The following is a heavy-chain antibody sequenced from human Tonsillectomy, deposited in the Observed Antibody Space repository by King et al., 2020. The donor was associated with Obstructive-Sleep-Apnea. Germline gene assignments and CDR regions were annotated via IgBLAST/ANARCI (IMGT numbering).Heavy chain of an antibody. CDR2: IHYSGSS. CDR3: AREYTGTYYNVRVPDY. D-gene: IGHD3-10*01. V-gene: IGHV4-39*07. Sequence: LQLQESGPGLVKPSETLSLTCSVSGGSVSSTSYFWGGIRQPPGKGLEWIGSIHYSGSSYYNPSLKSRVTSSLDTSKNQFSLNLSSVTAADTAVYYCAREYTGTYYNVRVPDYWGQGALVTVSS. CDR1: GGSVSSTSYF. J-gene: IGHJ4*02.